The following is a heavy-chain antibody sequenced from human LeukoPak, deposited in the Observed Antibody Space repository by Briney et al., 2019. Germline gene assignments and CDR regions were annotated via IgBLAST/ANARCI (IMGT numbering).Heavy chain of an antibody. J-gene: IGHJ4*02. D-gene: IGHD3-22*01. CDR2: IYTSGST. CDR3: ARENGSGYGLGY. CDR1: GGSISSGSYY. V-gene: IGHV4-61*02. Sequence: SETLSLTCTVSGGSISSGSYYWSWIRQPAGKGLEWIGRIYTSGSTNYNPSLKSRVTISVDTSKNQFSLKLTSVTTADTALYYCARENGSGYGLGYWGQGTLVTVSS.